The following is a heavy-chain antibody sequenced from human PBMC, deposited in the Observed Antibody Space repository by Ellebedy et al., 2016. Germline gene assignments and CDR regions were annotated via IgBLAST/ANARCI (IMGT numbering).Heavy chain of an antibody. Sequence: SETLSLTCTVSGGSIGSSSYYWGWIRQPPGKGLEWIGYIYYSGSTNYNPSLKSRVTISVDTSKNQFSLKLSSVTAADTAVYYCARDRGGDIVVDYAFDIWGQGTMVTVSS. D-gene: IGHD2-2*01. CDR2: IYYSGST. CDR3: ARDRGGDIVVDYAFDI. J-gene: IGHJ3*02. CDR1: GGSIGSSSYY. V-gene: IGHV4-61*01.